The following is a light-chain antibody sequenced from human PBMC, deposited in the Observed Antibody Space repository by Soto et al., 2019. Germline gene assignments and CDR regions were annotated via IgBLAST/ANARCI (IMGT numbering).Light chain of an antibody. CDR1: QSINSKS. V-gene: IGKV3-20*01. CDR2: NTS. J-gene: IGKJ3*01. CDR3: QHYGGSFI. Sequence: EIVLTQSPGTLSLSPGEGATVSCRVSQSINSKSLVWYQRKFGQAPRLLIYNTSSRATGIQDRFSGSGSGNDFIIIISRLEPEDFAVYYCQHYGGSFIFGPGTKVDFK.